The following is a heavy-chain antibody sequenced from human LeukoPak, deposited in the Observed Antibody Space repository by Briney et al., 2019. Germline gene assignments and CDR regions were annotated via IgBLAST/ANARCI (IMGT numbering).Heavy chain of an antibody. CDR3: AKANSITIFGVVSPVEY. Sequence: PGGSLRLSCAASGFTFSSYWMHWVRQAPGKGLVWVSRINSDGSSTSYADSVKGRFTISRDNSKNTLYLQMNSLRAEDTAVYYCAKANSITIFGVVSPVEYWGQGTLVTVSS. V-gene: IGHV3-74*01. CDR1: GFTFSSYW. D-gene: IGHD3-3*01. J-gene: IGHJ4*02. CDR2: INSDGSST.